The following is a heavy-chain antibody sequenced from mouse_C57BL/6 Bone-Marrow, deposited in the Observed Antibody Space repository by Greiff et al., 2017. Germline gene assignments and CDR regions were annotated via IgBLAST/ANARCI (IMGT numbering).Heavy chain of an antibody. CDR2: IDPSDSYT. Sequence: QVQLQQPGAELVKPGASVKLSCKASGYTFTSYWMQWVKQRPGQGLEWIGEIDPSDSYTNYKQKFKGKATLTVDTSSSTAYMQLSSLTSGDSAVYYCARRTTAFDVWGTGTTVTVSS. V-gene: IGHV1-50*01. D-gene: IGHD1-2*01. J-gene: IGHJ1*03. CDR3: ARRTTAFDV. CDR1: GYTFTSYW.